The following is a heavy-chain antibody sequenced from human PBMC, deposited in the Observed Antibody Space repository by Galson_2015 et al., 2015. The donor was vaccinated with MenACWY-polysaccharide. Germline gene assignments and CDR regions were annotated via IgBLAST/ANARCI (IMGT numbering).Heavy chain of an antibody. CDR2: IKQDGSEK. J-gene: IGHJ2*01. V-gene: IGHV3-7*01. CDR3: ARDPLDSSGYTRGSVFDL. D-gene: IGHD3-22*01. CDR1: GFTFSSFW. Sequence: SLRLSCAAPGFTFSSFWMSWVRQAPGKGLEWVAIIKQDGSEKYYVDSVKGRFSISRDNAKNSLYLQMNSLRSEDTAVYYCARDPLDSSGYTRGSVFDLWGRGTLVTVSS.